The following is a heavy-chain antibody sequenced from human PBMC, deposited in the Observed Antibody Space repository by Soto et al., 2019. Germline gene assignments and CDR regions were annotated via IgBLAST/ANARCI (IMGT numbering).Heavy chain of an antibody. CDR1: GYTFTSYA. V-gene: IGHV1-3*01. J-gene: IGHJ3*02. Sequence: GASVKVSCKASGYTFTSYAMHWVRQAPGQRLEWMGWINAGNGNTKYPQKFQGRVTITRDTSASTAYMELSSLRSEDTAVYYCARVPYYYDSSGYYSGAFDIWGQGTMVTVSS. CDR3: ARVPYYYDSSGYYSGAFDI. D-gene: IGHD3-22*01. CDR2: INAGNGNT.